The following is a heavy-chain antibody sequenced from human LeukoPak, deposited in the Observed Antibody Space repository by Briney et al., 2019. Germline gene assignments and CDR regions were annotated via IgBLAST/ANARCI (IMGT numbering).Heavy chain of an antibody. J-gene: IGHJ6*02. Sequence: GGSLRLSCAASGFTFSSYAMHWVRQAPGKGLEWVAVISYDGSNKYYADSVKGRFTISRDNSKNTLYLQMNSLRAEDTAVYYCARDLPGVPYGMDAWGQGTTVTVSS. CDR2: ISYDGSNK. D-gene: IGHD5/OR15-5a*01. CDR3: ARDLPGVPYGMDA. V-gene: IGHV3-30*04. CDR1: GFTFSSYA.